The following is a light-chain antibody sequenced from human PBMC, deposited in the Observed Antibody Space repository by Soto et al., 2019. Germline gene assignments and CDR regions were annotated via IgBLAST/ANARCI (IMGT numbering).Light chain of an antibody. CDR2: RNN. J-gene: IGLJ1*01. CDR1: SSNIGSNY. Sequence: VRNRPVSAYGIAGGGRRISCYESSSNIGSNYVYWYQQLPGTAPKLLIYRNNQRPSGVPDRFSGSKSGTSASLAISGLRSEDEADYYCAAWDDSHYVFGTGTKVTVL. V-gene: IGLV1-47*01. CDR3: AAWDDSHYV.